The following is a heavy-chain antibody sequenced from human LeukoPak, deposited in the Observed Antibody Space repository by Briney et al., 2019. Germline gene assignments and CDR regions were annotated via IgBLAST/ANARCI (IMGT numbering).Heavy chain of an antibody. Sequence: GGSLRLSCAASGFTFSSYSMNWVRQAPGKGLEWVSYISSSSSTIYYADSVKGRFTISRDNAKNSLYLQMNSLRAEDTAVYYCAKDRNLLWFGELSSAKDYWGQGTLVTVSS. J-gene: IGHJ4*02. CDR3: AKDRNLLWFGELSSAKDY. CDR1: GFTFSSYS. V-gene: IGHV3-48*04. CDR2: ISSSSSTI. D-gene: IGHD3-10*01.